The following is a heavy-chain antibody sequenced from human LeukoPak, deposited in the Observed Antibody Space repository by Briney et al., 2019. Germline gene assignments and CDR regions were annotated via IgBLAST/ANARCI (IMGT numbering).Heavy chain of an antibody. Sequence: GGSLRLSCAASGFTFSSYSMNWVRPAPGKGLEWVSSISSSSSYIYYADSVKGRFTISRDNAKNSLYLQMNSLRAEDTAVYYCARDRYYYDSSGPALDYWGQGTLVTVSS. V-gene: IGHV3-21*01. J-gene: IGHJ4*02. D-gene: IGHD3-22*01. CDR2: ISSSSSYI. CDR3: ARDRYYYDSSGPALDY. CDR1: GFTFSSYS.